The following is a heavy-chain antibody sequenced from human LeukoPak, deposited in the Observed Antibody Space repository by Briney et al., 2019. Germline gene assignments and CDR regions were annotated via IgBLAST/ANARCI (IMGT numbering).Heavy chain of an antibody. Sequence: GASVKVSCKASGYTFTGYYMHWVRQAPGQGLEWMGWINPNSGGTNYAQKFQGRVTMTRDTSISTAYMELSRLRSDDTAVYYCARATNWNHGGGFDYWGQGTLVTVSS. D-gene: IGHD1-1*01. CDR2: INPNSGGT. CDR3: ARATNWNHGGGFDY. V-gene: IGHV1-2*02. CDR1: GYTFTGYY. J-gene: IGHJ4*02.